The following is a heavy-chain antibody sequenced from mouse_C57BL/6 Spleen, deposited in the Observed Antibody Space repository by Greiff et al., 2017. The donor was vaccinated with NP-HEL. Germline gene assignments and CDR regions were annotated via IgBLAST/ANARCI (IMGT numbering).Heavy chain of an antibody. J-gene: IGHJ4*01. CDR3: AKEIYYYGSSSGDYAMDY. V-gene: IGHV2-5*01. D-gene: IGHD1-1*01. CDR2: IWRGGST. CDR1: GFSLTSYG. Sequence: QVQLQHSGPGLVQPSQCLSITCTVSGFSLTSYGVHWVRQSPGKGLEWLGVIWRGGSTDYNAAFMSRLSITKDNSKSQVFVKMNSLQADDTAIYYCAKEIYYYGSSSGDYAMDYWGQGTSVTVSS.